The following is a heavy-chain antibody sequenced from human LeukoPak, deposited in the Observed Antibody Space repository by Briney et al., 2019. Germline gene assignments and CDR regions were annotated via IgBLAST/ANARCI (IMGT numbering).Heavy chain of an antibody. D-gene: IGHD2-2*01. Sequence: GGSLRLSCAASGFTVSSNYMSWVRQAPGMGLEWVSVIYGCGSTYYADSVKGRFTISRDNSKNTLFLQMNTLRAEDTAVYYCARAGIVVVPAAMHPMGYFDYWGQGTLVTVSS. CDR3: ARAGIVVVPAAMHPMGYFDY. CDR2: IYGCGST. J-gene: IGHJ4*02. V-gene: IGHV3-66*01. CDR1: GFTVSSNY.